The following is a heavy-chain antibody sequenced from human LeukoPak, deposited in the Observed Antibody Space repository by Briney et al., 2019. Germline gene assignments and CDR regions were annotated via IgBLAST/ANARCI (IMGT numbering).Heavy chain of an antibody. CDR2: IYNSGSRT. Sequence: PGGSLRLSCAASGFTFSTYSMTWVRQAPGKGLEWVSSIYNSGSRTFYGDSVKGRFTVSRDNSKNTLYLQMNSLGAEDTAVYYCAKDVAPDSGWDLDYWGQGTLVTVSS. V-gene: IGHV3-23*05. J-gene: IGHJ4*02. CDR1: GFTFSTYS. CDR3: AKDVAPDSGWDLDY. D-gene: IGHD6-19*01.